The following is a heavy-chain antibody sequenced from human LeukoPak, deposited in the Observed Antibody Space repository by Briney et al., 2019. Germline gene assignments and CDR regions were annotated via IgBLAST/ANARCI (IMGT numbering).Heavy chain of an antibody. CDR1: GGSLSSAN. Sequence: SETLSLTCTVPGGSLSSANWSWIRQPAGKGLECIGRIYTSGSTNYNPSLKSRVTMSVDTSKNQFSLKLCSVTAADTAVYYWARDLSPEYCSSTSCYRSWFVPWGQGTLVTVSS. D-gene: IGHD2-2*01. CDR3: ARDLSPEYCSSTSCYRSWFVP. CDR2: IYTSGST. V-gene: IGHV4-4*07. J-gene: IGHJ5*02.